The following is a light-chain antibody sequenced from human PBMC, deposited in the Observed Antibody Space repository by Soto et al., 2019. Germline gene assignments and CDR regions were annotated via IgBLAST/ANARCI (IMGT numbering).Light chain of an antibody. Sequence: EIVLTQSPGTLSLSPGERATLSCRASQSVSSHLAWYQQRPGQAPRLLIYGASSRATGIPDRFSGSGSGTDFTLTISRLEPEDFALYYCQHYASSPPITFGQGTRLDIK. CDR3: QHYASSPPIT. CDR2: GAS. J-gene: IGKJ5*01. V-gene: IGKV3-20*01. CDR1: QSVSSH.